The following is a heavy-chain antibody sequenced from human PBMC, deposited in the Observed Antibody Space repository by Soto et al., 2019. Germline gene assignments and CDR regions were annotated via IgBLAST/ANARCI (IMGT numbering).Heavy chain of an antibody. CDR2: ISSSSSTI. CDR3: ASHRRGDYGVTGY. D-gene: IGHD4-17*01. Sequence: EVQLVESGGGLVQPGGSLRLSCAASGFTFSSYSMNWVRQAPGKGLEWVSYISSSSSTIYYADSVKGRFTISRDNAKKSRYLQMNSRRAEDTAVYYCASHRRGDYGVTGYWGQGTLVTVSS. V-gene: IGHV3-48*01. CDR1: GFTFSSYS. J-gene: IGHJ4*02.